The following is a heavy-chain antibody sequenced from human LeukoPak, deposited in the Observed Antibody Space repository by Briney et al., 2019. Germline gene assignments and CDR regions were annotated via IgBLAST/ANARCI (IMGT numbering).Heavy chain of an antibody. J-gene: IGHJ5*02. V-gene: IGHV4-39*01. CDR3: ATSTDIVVVPAARGYNWFDP. CDR1: GGSISSSSYY. Sequence: PSETLSLTCTVSGGSISSSSYYWGWIRQPPGKGLEWIGSIYYSGSTYYNPSLKSRVTISVDTSKNQFSLKLSSVTAADTAVYYCATSTDIVVVPAARGYNWFDPWGQGTLVTVSS. CDR2: IYYSGST. D-gene: IGHD2-2*01.